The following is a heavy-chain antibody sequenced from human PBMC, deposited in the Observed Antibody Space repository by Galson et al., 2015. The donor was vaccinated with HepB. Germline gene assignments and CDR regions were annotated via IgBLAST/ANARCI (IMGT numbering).Heavy chain of an antibody. J-gene: IGHJ4*02. CDR2: ISSDGSNK. V-gene: IGHV3-30*18. CDR3: AKEPYSDSALAGNMAGFDY. Sequence: SLRLSCAASGFTFSNYGMHWVRQAPGKGLEWVAVISSDGSNKYYADSVKGRFTISRDNSKNTLYLQMNSLRAEDTALYYCAKEPYSDSALAGNMAGFDYWGQGTLVTVSS. CDR1: GFTFSNYG. D-gene: IGHD6-19*01.